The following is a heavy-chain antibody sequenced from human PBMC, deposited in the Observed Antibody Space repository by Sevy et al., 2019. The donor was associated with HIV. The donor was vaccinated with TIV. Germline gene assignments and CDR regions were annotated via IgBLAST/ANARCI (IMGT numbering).Heavy chain of an antibody. D-gene: IGHD3-16*01. CDR2: INSDGSST. V-gene: IGHV3-74*01. CDR1: GFTFSSYW. CDR3: ARDPSGGYFDY. J-gene: IGHJ4*02. Sequence: GGSLRLSCAASGFTFSSYWMHWVRQTPGKGLVWVSRINSDGSSTSYADSVKGRFTISRDNAKNTLYLQMNSLRAEDTAVYYCARDPSGGYFDYWGQGTLVTVSS.